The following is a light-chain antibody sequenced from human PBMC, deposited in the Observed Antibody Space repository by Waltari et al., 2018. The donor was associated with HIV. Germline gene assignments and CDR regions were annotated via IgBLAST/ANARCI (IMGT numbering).Light chain of an antibody. Sequence: QSALTQPASVSGSPGQSITLSCAVTGSDVGGYKLVSWYQVHPGKAPKLLIYMVSERPSGVSNSLSGSKSGNTASLTSSRRQAEDKGEYYCCSFATMRFVFETGTTVTV. CDR1: GSDVGGYKL. J-gene: IGLJ1*01. V-gene: IGLV2-23*02. CDR2: MVS. CDR3: CSFATMRFV.